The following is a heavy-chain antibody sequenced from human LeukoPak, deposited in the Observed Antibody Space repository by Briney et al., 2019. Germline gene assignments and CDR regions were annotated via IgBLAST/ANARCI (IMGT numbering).Heavy chain of an antibody. CDR2: FYETDKT. Sequence: GGSLRLSCAASGFTFSSYAMSWVRRAPGKGLEWVSTFYETDKTDYADSVKGRFTISRDTSKNMLYLQMNSLRAEDTAIYYCAKRGAGSGGLHFWGQGTLVTVSS. CDR3: AKRGAGSGGLHF. CDR1: GFTFSSYA. D-gene: IGHD6-19*01. J-gene: IGHJ4*02. V-gene: IGHV3-23*01.